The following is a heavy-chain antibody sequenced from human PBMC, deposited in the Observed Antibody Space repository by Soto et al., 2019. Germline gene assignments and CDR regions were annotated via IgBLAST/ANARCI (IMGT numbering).Heavy chain of an antibody. J-gene: IGHJ4*02. CDR2: ISGSGGST. CDR1: GFTFSNYA. Sequence: PGGSLRLSCAASGFTFSNYAMSWVRQAPGKGLEWVSAISGSGGSTYYADSVKGRFTISRDSSKNTLYLQMSSLRAEDTAVYFCATDQNYDFWSGPRAGGQGTLVTVSS. CDR3: ATDQNYDFWSGPRA. V-gene: IGHV3-23*01. D-gene: IGHD3-3*01.